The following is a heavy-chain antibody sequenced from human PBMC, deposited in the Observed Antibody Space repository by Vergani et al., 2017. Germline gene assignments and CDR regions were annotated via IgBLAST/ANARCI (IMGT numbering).Heavy chain of an antibody. CDR2: ISYDGSNK. CDR3: AKCDFWSGYPLYYFDY. V-gene: IGHV3-30*18. Sequence: QVQLVESGGGVVQPGRSLRLSCAASGFTFSSYGMHWVRQAPGKGLEWVAVISYDGSNKYYADSVKGRFTISRDNSKNTLYLQMNSLRAEDTAVYYCAKCDFWSGYPLYYFDYWGQGTLVTVSS. D-gene: IGHD3-3*01. J-gene: IGHJ4*02. CDR1: GFTFSSYG.